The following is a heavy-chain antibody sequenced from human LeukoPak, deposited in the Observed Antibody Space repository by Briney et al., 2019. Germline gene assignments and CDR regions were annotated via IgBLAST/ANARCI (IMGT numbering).Heavy chain of an antibody. J-gene: IGHJ4*02. V-gene: IGHV3-23*01. D-gene: IGHD6-13*01. Sequence: GGSLRLSCAASGFTFSSSAMNWVRQVPGKGLEWVSGVSRSGGLTYYADSVKGRFTISRDNSKNTLYLQMNSLRAEDTAVYYCAKDRSSSWYYFDYWGQGTLVTVSS. CDR2: VSRSGGLT. CDR3: AKDRSSSWYYFDY. CDR1: GFTFSSSA.